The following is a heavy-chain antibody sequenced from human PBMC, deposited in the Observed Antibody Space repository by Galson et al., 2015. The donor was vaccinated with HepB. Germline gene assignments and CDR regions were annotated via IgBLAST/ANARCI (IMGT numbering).Heavy chain of an antibody. V-gene: IGHV1-2*06. Sequence: SVKVSCKASGYTFTGYYMHWVRQAPGQGLEWMGRINPNSGGTNYAQKFQGRVTMTRDTSISTAYMELSRLRSDDTAVYYCARTPRDHYYDSSGVRRRPYWYFDLWGRGTLVTVSS. J-gene: IGHJ2*01. D-gene: IGHD3-22*01. CDR1: GYTFTGYY. CDR3: ARTPRDHYYDSSGVRRRPYWYFDL. CDR2: INPNSGGT.